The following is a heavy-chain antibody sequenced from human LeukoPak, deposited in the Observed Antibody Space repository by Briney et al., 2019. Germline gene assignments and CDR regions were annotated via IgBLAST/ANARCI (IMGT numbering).Heavy chain of an antibody. Sequence: GGSLRLSCAASGFTFSSYGMHWVRQAPGKGLEWVAVISYDGSNKYYADSVKVRFTISRDNSKNTLYLQMNSLRAEDTAVYYSATHSSSGGFDYWGQGTLVTVSS. CDR1: GFTFSSYG. V-gene: IGHV3-30*03. D-gene: IGHD6-13*01. CDR2: ISYDGSNK. J-gene: IGHJ4*02. CDR3: ATHSSSGGFDY.